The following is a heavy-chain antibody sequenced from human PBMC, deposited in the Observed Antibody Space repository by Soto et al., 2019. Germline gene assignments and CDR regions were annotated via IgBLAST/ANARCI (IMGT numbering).Heavy chain of an antibody. Sequence: EVQLVESGGGLVKPGGSLRLSCAASEFTLSAYSMNWVRQAPGKGLEWVSSVSSTSSYIYYADSVKGRFTISRDNSKNSLYLQLNSLRAEDTALYYCARARYFDWTCPEAAYGMDVWGQGTTVTVSS. CDR2: VSSTSSYI. J-gene: IGHJ6*02. V-gene: IGHV3-21*01. D-gene: IGHD3-9*01. CDR1: EFTLSAYS. CDR3: ARARYFDWTCPEAAYGMDV.